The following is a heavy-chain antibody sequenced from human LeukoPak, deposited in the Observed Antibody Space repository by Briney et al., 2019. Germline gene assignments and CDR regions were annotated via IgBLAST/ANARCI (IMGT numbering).Heavy chain of an antibody. CDR2: ISYDGSNK. D-gene: IGHD6-13*01. Sequence: PGGSLRLSCAASGFTFSSYGMHWVRQAPGKGLEWVAVISYDGSNKYYADSVEGRFTISRDNSKNTLYLQMNSLRAEDTAVYYCAKGLIAAAGTDYYGMDVWGQGTTVTVSS. J-gene: IGHJ6*02. CDR1: GFTFSSYG. V-gene: IGHV3-30*18. CDR3: AKGLIAAAGTDYYGMDV.